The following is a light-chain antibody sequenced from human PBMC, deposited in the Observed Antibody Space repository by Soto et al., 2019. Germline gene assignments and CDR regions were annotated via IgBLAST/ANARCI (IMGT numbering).Light chain of an antibody. Sequence: DIQMNQSPPSVSASVGDRVTITCRASQDVGKWLAWYQQKPGKAPTLLIHGAYSLQSGVPPRYSGSGYGTDFSLSISRLEPEDFAVYFCQHYDRTFGQGTKVDIK. CDR2: GAY. CDR1: QDVGKW. V-gene: IGKV1-12*01. CDR3: QHYDRT. J-gene: IGKJ1*01.